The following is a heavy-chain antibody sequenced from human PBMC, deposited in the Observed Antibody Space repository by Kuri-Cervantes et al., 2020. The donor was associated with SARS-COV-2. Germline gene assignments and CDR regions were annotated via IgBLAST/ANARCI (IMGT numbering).Heavy chain of an antibody. CDR2: MNPNSSNT. D-gene: IGHD1-26*01. Sequence: ASVKVSCKASGYTFTGYYMYWVRQATGQGLEWIAWMNPNSSNTGFAQGFQGRVTMTEDTSTDTAYMELSSLRSEDTAVYYCATSPAYVWSYSFHYWGQGTLVTVSS. CDR3: ATSPAYVWSYSFHY. CDR1: GYTFTGYY. J-gene: IGHJ4*02. V-gene: IGHV1-8*02.